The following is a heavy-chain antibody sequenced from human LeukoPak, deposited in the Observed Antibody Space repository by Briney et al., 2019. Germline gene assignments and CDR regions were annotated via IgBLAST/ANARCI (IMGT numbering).Heavy chain of an antibody. CDR2: FDPEDGET. V-gene: IGHV1-24*01. Sequence: GASVNVSCKVSGYTLTELSMHWVRQAPGKGVEGMGGFDPEDGETIYEQKSQGRVTMTEEPSTDKAYMELSSLRSEDTAVYYCARGHSSSWSHDYWGQGTLVTVSS. D-gene: IGHD6-13*01. J-gene: IGHJ4*02. CDR3: ARGHSSSWSHDY. CDR1: GYTLTELS.